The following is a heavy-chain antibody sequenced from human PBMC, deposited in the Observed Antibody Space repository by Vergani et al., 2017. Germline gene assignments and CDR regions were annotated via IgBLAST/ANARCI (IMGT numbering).Heavy chain of an antibody. CDR1: GGTFSSYA. Sequence: QVQLVQSGAEVKKPGSSVKVSCKASGGTFSSYAISWVRQAPGQGLEWMGGIIPIFGTANYAQKFQGRVTITADESTSTAYMELSSLRSEDTAVYYCARVAARLCPPPGYYYYMDVWGKGTTVTVSS. D-gene: IGHD6-6*01. CDR2: IIPIFGTA. V-gene: IGHV1-69*13. J-gene: IGHJ6*03. CDR3: ARVAARLCPPPGYYYYMDV.